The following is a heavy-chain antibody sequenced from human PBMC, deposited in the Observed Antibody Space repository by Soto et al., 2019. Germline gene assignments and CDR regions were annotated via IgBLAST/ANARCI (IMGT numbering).Heavy chain of an antibody. D-gene: IGHD6-6*01. CDR1: GGSFSGYY. CDR3: ARGGLRVTFRPEARYWFDP. Sequence: SETLSLTCAVYGGSFSGYYWSWIRQPPGKGLEWIGEINHSGSTNYNPSLKSRVTISVDTSKNQFSLKLSSVTAADTAVYYCARGGLRVTFRPEARYWFDPWGQGTLVTVSS. J-gene: IGHJ5*02. V-gene: IGHV4-34*01. CDR2: INHSGST.